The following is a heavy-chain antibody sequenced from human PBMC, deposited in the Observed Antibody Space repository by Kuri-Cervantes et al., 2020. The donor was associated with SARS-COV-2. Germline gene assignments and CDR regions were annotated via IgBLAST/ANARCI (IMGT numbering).Heavy chain of an antibody. D-gene: IGHD2-15*01. J-gene: IGHJ3*02. CDR1: GFTFNTYN. Sequence: GESLKISCTASGFTFNTYNMKWVRQAPGKGLEWVSAISGSGGSTYYADSVKGRFTISRDNSKNTLYLQMNSLRAEDTAVYYCASLVVVAATHAFDIWGQGTMVTVSS. CDR2: ISGSGGST. CDR3: ASLVVVAATHAFDI. V-gene: IGHV3-23*01.